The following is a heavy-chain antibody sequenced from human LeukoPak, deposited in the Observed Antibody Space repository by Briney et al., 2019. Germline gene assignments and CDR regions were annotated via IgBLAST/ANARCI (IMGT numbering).Heavy chain of an antibody. Sequence: GGSLRLSCAASGFTFSNYAMSRVRQSPGRGLEWVSTISDRGSSTYYADSVKGRLTISRDNSKNTLYLQMSSLRAEDTAVFYCARDRVYYYDSSGSGDAFDIWGQGTMVTVSS. CDR2: ISDRGSST. V-gene: IGHV3-23*01. CDR1: GFTFSNYA. D-gene: IGHD3-22*01. CDR3: ARDRVYYYDSSGSGDAFDI. J-gene: IGHJ3*02.